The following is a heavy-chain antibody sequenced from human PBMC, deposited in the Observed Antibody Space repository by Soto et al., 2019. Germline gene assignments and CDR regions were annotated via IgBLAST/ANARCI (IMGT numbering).Heavy chain of an antibody. CDR1: GFTVSTNY. V-gene: IGHV3-66*01. Sequence: GGSLRLSCAASGFTVSTNYMSWVRQAPGRGLEWVSVIYSGGTTYYADSVKGRFTISRDDSQNMVFLQMNSLRPEDTAVYYCAKDWVAGGGQGLISNWFDPWGQGT. CDR3: AKDWVAGGGQGLISNWFDP. CDR2: IYSGGTT. J-gene: IGHJ5*02. D-gene: IGHD3-16*02.